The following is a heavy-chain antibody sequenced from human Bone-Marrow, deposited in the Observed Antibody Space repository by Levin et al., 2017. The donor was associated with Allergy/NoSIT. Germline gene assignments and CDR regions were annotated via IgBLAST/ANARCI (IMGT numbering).Heavy chain of an antibody. D-gene: IGHD2-15*01. CDR3: ARSRLASATGIFDA. V-gene: IGHV3-23*01. J-gene: IGHJ3*01. CDR1: GFMFSDYD. Sequence: AGESLKISCAASGFMFSDYDMNWVRQAPGKGLQWISSFRISDYNTFYADSVRGRFTIYRDNSKKTLYLQMNTLGVDDTATYYCARSRLASATGIFDAWGQGTLVTVAS. CDR2: FRISDYNT.